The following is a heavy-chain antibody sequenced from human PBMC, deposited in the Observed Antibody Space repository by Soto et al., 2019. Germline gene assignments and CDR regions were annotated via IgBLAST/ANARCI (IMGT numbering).Heavy chain of an antibody. V-gene: IGHV1-69*01. Sequence: QVQLVQSGAEVKKPGSSVKVSCKASGGTFSSYAISWVRQAPGQGLEWMGGIIPIFGTANYAQKFQGRVTITADESTSTAYMELSSLRSEDTAVYYCASTGGYSGYDPSSWDDYWGQGTLVTVSS. CDR1: GGTFSSYA. D-gene: IGHD5-12*01. CDR2: IIPIFGTA. CDR3: ASTGGYSGYDPSSWDDY. J-gene: IGHJ4*02.